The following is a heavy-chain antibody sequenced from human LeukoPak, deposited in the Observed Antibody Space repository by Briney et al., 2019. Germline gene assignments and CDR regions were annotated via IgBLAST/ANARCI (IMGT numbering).Heavy chain of an antibody. CDR2: YYNSGST. CDR1: GYSISRGYY. V-gene: IGHV4-38-2*01. Sequence: SETLSLTCAVSGYSISRGYYWGWIRPPPGEELGWVGSYYNSGSTYYNPSLKSRVTISVDTSKNQFSLKLSSVTAADTAVYYCARSVFPDIVVVPAAAYDYWGQGTLVTVSS. CDR3: ARSVFPDIVVVPAAAYDY. J-gene: IGHJ4*02. D-gene: IGHD2-2*01.